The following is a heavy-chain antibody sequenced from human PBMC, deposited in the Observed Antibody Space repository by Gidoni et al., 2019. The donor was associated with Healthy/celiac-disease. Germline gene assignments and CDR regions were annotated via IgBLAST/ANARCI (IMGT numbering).Heavy chain of an antibody. V-gene: IGHV1-46*03. J-gene: IGHJ6*02. CDR2: INTSGGST. Sequence: QVQLVQSEAQVKQPGASVKVSCTASGYTFTSSYMHLVRQAPGQGLEWMGIINTSGGSTSYAQKFQGRVTMTRDTSTSTVYMELSSLRSEDTAVYYCARVMTVTTRGRSRGMDVWGQGTTVTVSS. D-gene: IGHD4-17*01. CDR1: GYTFTSSY. CDR3: ARVMTVTTRGRSRGMDV.